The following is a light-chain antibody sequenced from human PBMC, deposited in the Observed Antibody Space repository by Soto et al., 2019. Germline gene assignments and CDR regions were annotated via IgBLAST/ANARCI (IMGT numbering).Light chain of an antibody. Sequence: QSALTQPPSVSAAPGQEVTISCSGSSSNIAANSVSWYQHLPGTAPKLLIYDTDRRPSGIPARFSGSKSGTSATLDITGLQTGDEADYYCGAWETSLNVYVFGSGTKVTVL. CDR3: GAWETSLNVYV. J-gene: IGLJ1*01. V-gene: IGLV1-51*01. CDR1: SSNIAANS. CDR2: DTD.